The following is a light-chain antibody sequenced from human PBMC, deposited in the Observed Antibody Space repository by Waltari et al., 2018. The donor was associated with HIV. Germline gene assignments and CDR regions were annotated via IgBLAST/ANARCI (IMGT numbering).Light chain of an antibody. CDR2: EVS. J-gene: IGLJ2*01. V-gene: IGLV2-14*03. Sequence: QSALSQPASVSGSFGQSITISCPGTSSDVGGYQYVSWYQQQPGKAPKLLISEVSTRPSGVSSRFSGAKSGNTASLTIFWLQAEDEADYYCSSYTNRDTVVFGGGTKLTVV. CDR1: SSDVGGYQY. CDR3: SSYTNRDTVV.